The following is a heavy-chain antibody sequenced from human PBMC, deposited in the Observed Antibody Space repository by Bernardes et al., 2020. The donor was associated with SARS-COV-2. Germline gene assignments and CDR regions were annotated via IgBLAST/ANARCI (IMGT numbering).Heavy chain of an antibody. CDR3: VRGPSDGHGRFEY. V-gene: IGHV3-74*01. Sequence: GGSLRLSCAASGFTFSSYWMHWVRQGPGKGLVWVSRINSDGRTTTYADSVKGRFTISRDNARNTLYLQMNSLRDEDTAIYYCVRGPSDGHGRFEYWGQGTLGTVSS. CDR1: GFTFSSYW. CDR2: INSDGRTT. J-gene: IGHJ4*02.